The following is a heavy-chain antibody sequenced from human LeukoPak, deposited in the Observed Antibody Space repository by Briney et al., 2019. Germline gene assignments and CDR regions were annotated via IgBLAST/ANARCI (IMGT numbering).Heavy chain of an antibody. CDR2: IRYDGSNK. V-gene: IGHV3-30*02. Sequence: GGSLRLSCAASGFTFSSYGMHWVRQAPGKGLEWVAFIRYDGSNKYYADSVKGRFTISRDNSKNTLYLQMNSLRAEDTAVYYCAKDLRYCSGGSCYSWGQGTLVTVSS. D-gene: IGHD2-15*01. CDR3: AKDLRYCSGGSCYS. CDR1: GFTFSSYG. J-gene: IGHJ4*02.